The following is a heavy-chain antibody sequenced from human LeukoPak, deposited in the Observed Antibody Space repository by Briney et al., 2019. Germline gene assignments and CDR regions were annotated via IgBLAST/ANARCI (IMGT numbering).Heavy chain of an antibody. V-gene: IGHV1-46*01. CDR3: ARDGSPDRVGNWFDP. CDR1: GYTFTSYY. Sequence: GASVKVSCKASGYTFTSYYMHWVRQAPGQGLEWMGIINPSGGSTSYAQKFQGRVTMTRDTSTSTVYMELSSLRSEDTAVYYCARDGSPDRVGNWFDPWGQGTLVTVSS. D-gene: IGHD1-14*01. J-gene: IGHJ5*02. CDR2: INPSGGST.